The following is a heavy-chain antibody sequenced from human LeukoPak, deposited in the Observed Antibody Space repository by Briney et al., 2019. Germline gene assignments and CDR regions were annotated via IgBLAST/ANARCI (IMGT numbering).Heavy chain of an antibody. D-gene: IGHD4-17*01. CDR1: GFSFSHYE. CDR3: AIPTTVTPFDY. Sequence: GGSLRLSCAAPGFSFSHYEMNWVRQAPGKGLEWVSYISSSGGTIYYADSVKGRFTISRDNAKKSLYLQMNRLRDEDTAVYYCAIPTTVTPFDYWGQGTLVTVSS. V-gene: IGHV3-48*03. CDR2: ISSSGGTI. J-gene: IGHJ4*02.